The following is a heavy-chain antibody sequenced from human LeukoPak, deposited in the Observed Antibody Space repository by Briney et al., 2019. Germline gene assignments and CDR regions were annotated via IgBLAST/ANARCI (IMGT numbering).Heavy chain of an antibody. CDR2: MNPNSGNT. D-gene: IGHD3-10*01. Sequence: ASVKVSCKASGYTFTSYDINWVRQATGQGLEWMGWMNPNSGNTGYAQKFQGRVTMTRDTSTSTAYMELSRLRSDGTAVYYCARDGRFGEFYFDYWGQGTLVTVSS. CDR1: GYTFTSYD. CDR3: ARDGRFGEFYFDY. J-gene: IGHJ4*02. V-gene: IGHV1-8*01.